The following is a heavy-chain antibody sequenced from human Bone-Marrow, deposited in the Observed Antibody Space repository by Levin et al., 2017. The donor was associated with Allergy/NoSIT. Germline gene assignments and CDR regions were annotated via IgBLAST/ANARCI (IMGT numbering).Heavy chain of an antibody. V-gene: IGHV3-66*01. CDR2: IYSGGST. CDR3: ATNVNNYYYYGMDV. D-gene: IGHD1-1*01. J-gene: IGHJ6*02. Sequence: GGSLRLSCAASGFTVSTYYMSWVRQAPGKGLEWVSIIYSGGSTYYADSVKGRFTISRDNSKNTLYLQMNSLRAEDTAVYYCATNVNNYYYYGMDVWGQGTTVTVSS. CDR1: GFTVSTYY.